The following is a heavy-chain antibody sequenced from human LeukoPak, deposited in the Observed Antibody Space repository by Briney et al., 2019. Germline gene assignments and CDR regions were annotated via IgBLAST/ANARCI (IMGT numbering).Heavy chain of an antibody. V-gene: IGHV1-2*02. CDR2: INPNSGGT. CDR1: GYTFTGYY. CDR3: ERGLTGYSSSWYPP. J-gene: IGHJ4*02. Sequence: ASVKVSCKASGYTFTGYYMHWVRQAPGQGLEWMGWINPNSGGTNYAQKFQGRVTMTRDTSISTAYMELSRLRSDDTAVYYCERGLTGYSSSWYPPWGQGTLVTVSS. D-gene: IGHD6-13*01.